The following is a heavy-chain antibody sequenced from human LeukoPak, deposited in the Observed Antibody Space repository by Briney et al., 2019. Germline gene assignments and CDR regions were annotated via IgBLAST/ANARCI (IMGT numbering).Heavy chain of an antibody. Sequence: SETLSLTCTVSGDSISGNYWTWIRQPPGKGLEWIGYIYYSGSTNYNAPLKSRVTISVDTSKNQFSLKLSSVTAADTAVYYCARLGNGDNLRYFDYWGQGTLVTVSS. J-gene: IGHJ4*02. CDR1: GDSISGNY. CDR3: ARLGNGDNLRYFDY. V-gene: IGHV4-59*08. CDR2: IYYSGST. D-gene: IGHD5-24*01.